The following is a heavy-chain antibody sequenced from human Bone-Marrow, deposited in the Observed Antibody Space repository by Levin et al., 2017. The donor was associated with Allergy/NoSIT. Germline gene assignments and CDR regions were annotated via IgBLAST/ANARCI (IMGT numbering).Heavy chain of an antibody. CDR3: AVKDYYGTNWFDP. CDR1: GCSISRSSFY. Sequence: PSETLSLTCTVSGCSISRSSFYWGWLRQPPGKGLEWLGTSYYSGSTSYNPSLKSRVTISVDTSKNQFSLKLSSVTAADTAVYYCAVKDYYGTNWFDPWGQGTLVTVSS. J-gene: IGHJ5*02. D-gene: IGHD3-10*01. CDR2: SYYSGST. V-gene: IGHV4-39*07.